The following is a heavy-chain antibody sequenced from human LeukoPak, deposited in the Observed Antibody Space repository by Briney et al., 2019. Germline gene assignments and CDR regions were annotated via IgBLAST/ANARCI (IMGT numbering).Heavy chain of an antibody. CDR2: INPSGGST. V-gene: IGHV1-46*01. Sequence: ASVKVSCKASGYTFTGYYMHWVRQAPGQGLEWMGIINPSGGSTSYAQKFQGRVTMTRDTSTSTVYMELSSLRSEDTAVYYCIYAAGMGFDYWGQGTLVTVSS. J-gene: IGHJ4*02. CDR1: GYTFTGYY. D-gene: IGHD6-19*01. CDR3: IYAAGMGFDY.